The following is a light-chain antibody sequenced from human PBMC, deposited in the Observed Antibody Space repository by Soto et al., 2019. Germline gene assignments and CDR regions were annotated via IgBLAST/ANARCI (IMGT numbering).Light chain of an antibody. CDR1: QNIHDK. Sequence: EIVMTQSPATLSVSPGERVSLSCRASQNIHDKLAWYQQKPGQTPRLLIYDASTRATGISGSFSGSGSGTEFTLTISSLQSEDFAVYYCQQYNRWPLTFGGGTKVEI. J-gene: IGKJ4*01. V-gene: IGKV3-15*01. CDR2: DAS. CDR3: QQYNRWPLT.